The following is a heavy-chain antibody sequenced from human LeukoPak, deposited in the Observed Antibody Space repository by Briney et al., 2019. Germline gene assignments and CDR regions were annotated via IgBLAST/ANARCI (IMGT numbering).Heavy chain of an antibody. CDR1: GYSFNSYW. CDR2: IYPGDSDT. V-gene: IGHV5-51*01. CDR3: ARGWARARTPLGYFDY. J-gene: IGHJ4*02. Sequence: GESLKISCKGSGYSFNSYWIGWVRQMPGKGLEWMGIIYPGDSDTRYSPSFQGQVTISADKSISTAYLQWSSLKASDTAMYYCARGWARARTPLGYFDYWGQGTLVTVSS. D-gene: IGHD7-27*01.